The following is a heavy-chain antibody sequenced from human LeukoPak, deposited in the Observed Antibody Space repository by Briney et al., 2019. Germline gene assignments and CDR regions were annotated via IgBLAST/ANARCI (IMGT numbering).Heavy chain of an antibody. J-gene: IGHJ4*02. Sequence: ASVRVSCKTSDYTFSNFGINWVRQAPGQGLEWMGWISGNNDNPNYGQKFQGRFTVTTDSSTSTAYMELRNLTFDDTAVYYCARDGTSADDYWGQGTLVTVSS. V-gene: IGHV1-18*01. CDR2: ISGNNDNP. D-gene: IGHD1-26*01. CDR3: ARDGTSADDY. CDR1: DYTFSNFG.